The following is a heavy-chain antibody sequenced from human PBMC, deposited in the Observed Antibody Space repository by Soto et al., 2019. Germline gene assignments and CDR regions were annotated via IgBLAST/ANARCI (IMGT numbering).Heavy chain of an antibody. CDR2: LYYSGST. CDR1: GGSISSSNYY. CDR3: ARVQWELLSYFDY. Sequence: SETLSLTCTVSGGSISSSNYYWAWIRQSPGKGLEWVATLYYSGSTYSNPSLKSRVTISVDTSKNQFSLKLSSVTAADTAVYYCARVQWELLSYFDYWGLGTLVTVPS. J-gene: IGHJ4*02. V-gene: IGHV4-39*01. D-gene: IGHD1-26*01.